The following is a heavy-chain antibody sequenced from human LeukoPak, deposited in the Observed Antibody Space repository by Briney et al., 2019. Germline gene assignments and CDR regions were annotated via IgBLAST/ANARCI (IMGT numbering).Heavy chain of an antibody. J-gene: IGHJ4*02. CDR2: INPNSGGT. CDR3: ARGVRIFGVVTWDY. V-gene: IGHV1-2*02. Sequence: GASVKVSCKASGYTFTGYYMHWVRQAPGQGLEWMGWINPNSGGTNYAQKFQGRGTMTRDTSITTAYMELSRLRSDDTAVYYCARGVRIFGVVTWDYWGQGTLVTVSS. D-gene: IGHD3-3*01. CDR1: GYTFTGYY.